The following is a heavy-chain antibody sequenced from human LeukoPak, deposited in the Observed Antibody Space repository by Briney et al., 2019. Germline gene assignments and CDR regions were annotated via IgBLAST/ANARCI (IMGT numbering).Heavy chain of an antibody. CDR1: GFTFSSFA. CDR3: AREGFSRGYYYYYYMDV. J-gene: IGHJ6*03. D-gene: IGHD6-13*01. Sequence: TGGSLRLSCAASGFTFSSFAMNWVRQAPGKGLEWVSSISGSGGTTYYAGSVKGRFTISRDNSKNTLFLQMNSLRAEDTAVYYCAREGFSRGYYYYYYMDVWGKGTTVTVSS. V-gene: IGHV3-23*01. CDR2: ISGSGGTT.